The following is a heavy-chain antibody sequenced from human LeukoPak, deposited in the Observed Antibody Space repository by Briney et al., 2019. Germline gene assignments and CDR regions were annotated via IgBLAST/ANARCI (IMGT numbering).Heavy chain of an antibody. CDR3: AKGPWTTVDDNSFDP. V-gene: IGHV3-9*01. J-gene: IGHJ5*02. Sequence: GGSLRLSCAASGFTFDDYAMHWVRQAPGKGLEWVSGISWNSGSIGYADSVKGRFTISRDNAKNSLYLQMNSLRAEDTALYYCAKGPWTTVDDNSFDPWGQGTLVTVSS. CDR1: GFTFDDYA. D-gene: IGHD4-23*01. CDR2: ISWNSGSI.